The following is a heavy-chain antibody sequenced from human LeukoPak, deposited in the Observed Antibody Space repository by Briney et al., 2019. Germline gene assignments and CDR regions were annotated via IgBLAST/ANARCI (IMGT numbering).Heavy chain of an antibody. D-gene: IGHD3-10*01. Sequence: SETLSLTCTVSGGSISSSSYYWGWIRQPPGKGLEWIGSIYYSGSTYYNPSLKSRVTISVDTSKNQFSLKLSSVTAADTAVYYCARLRIPGELRIRVTTNCYGMDVWGQGTTVTVSS. CDR2: IYYSGST. CDR3: ARLRIPGELRIRVTTNCYGMDV. CDR1: GGSISSSSYY. J-gene: IGHJ6*02. V-gene: IGHV4-39*01.